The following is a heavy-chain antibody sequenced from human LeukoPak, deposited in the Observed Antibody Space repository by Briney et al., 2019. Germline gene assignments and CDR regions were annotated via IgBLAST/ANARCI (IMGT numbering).Heavy chain of an antibody. V-gene: IGHV3-53*01. D-gene: IGHD6-13*01. Sequence: GGSLRLSCAASGFPVSSNYMSWVRQAPGKGLEWVSVIYSGGSTYYADSVKGRFTISRDNSKNTLYLQMNSLRAEDTAVYYCALAAAGIWSAFDIWGQGTMVTVSS. CDR1: GFPVSSNY. CDR2: IYSGGST. J-gene: IGHJ3*02. CDR3: ALAAAGIWSAFDI.